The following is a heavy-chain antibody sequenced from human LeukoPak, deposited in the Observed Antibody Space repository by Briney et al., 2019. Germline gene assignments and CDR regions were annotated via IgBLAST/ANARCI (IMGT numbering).Heavy chain of an antibody. V-gene: IGHV4-34*01. CDR3: ARGLRTDY. J-gene: IGHJ4*02. CDR1: GGSFSGYY. CDR2: INHSGST. D-gene: IGHD4-17*01. Sequence: SETLSLTCAVSGGSFSGYYWSWIRQPPGKGLEWIGEINHSGSTNYNPSLKSRVTISVDTSKNQFSLKLSSVTAADTAVYYCARGLRTDYWGQGTLVTVSS.